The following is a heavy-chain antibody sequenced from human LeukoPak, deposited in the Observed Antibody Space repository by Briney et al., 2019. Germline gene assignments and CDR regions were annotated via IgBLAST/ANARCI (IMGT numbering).Heavy chain of an antibody. Sequence: SETPSLTCTVSGGSISSGSYYWSWIRQPAGKGLEWIGRIYTSGSTNYNPSLKSRVTISVDTSKNQFSLKLSSVTAADTAVYYCARAGGYCSSTSCQNWFDPWGQGTLVTVSS. D-gene: IGHD2-2*01. CDR2: IYTSGST. CDR3: ARAGGYCSSTSCQNWFDP. CDR1: GGSISSGSYY. J-gene: IGHJ5*02. V-gene: IGHV4-61*02.